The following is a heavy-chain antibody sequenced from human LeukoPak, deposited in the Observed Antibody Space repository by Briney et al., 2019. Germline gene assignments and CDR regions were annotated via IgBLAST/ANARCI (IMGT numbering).Heavy chain of an antibody. CDR3: AALEEGYNFVGG. CDR2: IYPYDSDT. D-gene: IGHD5-24*01. V-gene: IGHV5-51*01. J-gene: IGHJ4*02. Sequence: GESLKSFSYTSCCCTSTYWSIRARQMPGKGLEWLGIIYPYDSDTSYNPSFQGQVTISADKSIRTAYLQWSSLKASDTAIYYCAALEEGYNFVGGWGQGTLVTVSS. CDR1: CCCTSTYW.